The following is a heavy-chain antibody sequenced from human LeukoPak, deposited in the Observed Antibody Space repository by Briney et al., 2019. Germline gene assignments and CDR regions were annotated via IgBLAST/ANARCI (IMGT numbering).Heavy chain of an antibody. D-gene: IGHD3-3*01. Sequence: ASVKVSCKASGYTFTSYDINWVRQATGQGLEWMGWMNPNSGNTGYAQKFQGRVTITRDTSASTAYMELSSLRSEDMAVYYCARDRGSFFWSGYYDAFDIWGQGTMVTVSS. V-gene: IGHV1-8*01. CDR3: ARDRGSFFWSGYYDAFDI. CDR1: GYTFTSYD. CDR2: MNPNSGNT. J-gene: IGHJ3*02.